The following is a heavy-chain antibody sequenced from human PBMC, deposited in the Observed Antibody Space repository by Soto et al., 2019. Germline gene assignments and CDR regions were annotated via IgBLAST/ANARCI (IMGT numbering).Heavy chain of an antibody. Sequence: SETLSLTCTVSGGSISSGGYYWSWIRQHPGKGLEWIGYIYYSGSTYYNPSLKSRVTISVDTSKNQFSLRLSSVTAADTAVYYCARGTYYYDSSGYYYLFDYWGQGTLVTVSS. CDR2: IYYSGST. CDR1: GGSISSGGYY. J-gene: IGHJ4*02. D-gene: IGHD3-22*01. CDR3: ARGTYYYDSSGYYYLFDY. V-gene: IGHV4-31*03.